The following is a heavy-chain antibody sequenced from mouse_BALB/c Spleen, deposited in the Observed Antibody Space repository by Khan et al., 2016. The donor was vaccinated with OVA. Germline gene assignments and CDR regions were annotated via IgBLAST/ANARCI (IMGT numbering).Heavy chain of an antibody. Sequence: QVQLQQSGAELAKPGASVKMSCKASGYTFTSYWMHWIKQRPGQGLEWIGYINPTSGYTDYNQKFKDKATLTADKSSSTAYMKLNSLTSDESAVYYCARDRIDYWGQGTTLTVSS. CDR1: GYTFTSYW. CDR2: INPTSGYT. CDR3: ARDRIDY. V-gene: IGHV1-7*01. J-gene: IGHJ2*01.